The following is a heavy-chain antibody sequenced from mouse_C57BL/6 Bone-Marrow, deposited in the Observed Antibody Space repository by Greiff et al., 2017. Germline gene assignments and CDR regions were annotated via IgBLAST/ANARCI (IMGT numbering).Heavy chain of an antibody. CDR3: ARGDYGSSYYFDY. V-gene: IGHV3-6*01. J-gene: IGHJ2*01. CDR2: ISYDGSN. D-gene: IGHD1-1*01. Sequence: EVQLQQSGPGLVKPSQSLSLTCSVTGYSITSGYYWNWIRQFPGNKLEWMGYISYDGSNNYNPSFKNRIPFTRDTSKNQFFLKLNSVTTEDTATYYCARGDYGSSYYFDYWGQGTTLTVSS. CDR1: GYSITSGYY.